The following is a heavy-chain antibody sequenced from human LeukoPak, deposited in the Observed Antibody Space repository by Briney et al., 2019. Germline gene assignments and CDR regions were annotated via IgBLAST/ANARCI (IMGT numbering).Heavy chain of an antibody. J-gene: IGHJ4*02. V-gene: IGHV1-2*02. CDR1: GYTFTDYF. Sequence: ASVKVSCKASGYTFTDYFMHWVRQAPGQGLEWMGWINPNSGGTNSAQKFQGRVTMTSDTSISTAYMELSRLRSDDTAMYYCARPDYYDSSGLPGDYWGQGTLVTVSS. CDR2: INPNSGGT. CDR3: ARPDYYDSSGLPGDY. D-gene: IGHD3-22*01.